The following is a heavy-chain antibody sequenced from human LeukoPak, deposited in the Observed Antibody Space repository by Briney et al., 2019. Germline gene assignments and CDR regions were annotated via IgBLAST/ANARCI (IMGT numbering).Heavy chain of an antibody. Sequence: SETLSLTCTVSGGSISGYYWSWIRQPPGKGLEWIGYIYHSGSTNYNPALKSRVTISVDTSKDQFSLRLSSVTAADTAVYYCARGYYDSSGYYSDYWGQGTLVTVSS. D-gene: IGHD3-22*01. V-gene: IGHV4-59*01. J-gene: IGHJ4*02. CDR2: IYHSGST. CDR1: GGSISGYY. CDR3: ARGYYDSSGYYSDY.